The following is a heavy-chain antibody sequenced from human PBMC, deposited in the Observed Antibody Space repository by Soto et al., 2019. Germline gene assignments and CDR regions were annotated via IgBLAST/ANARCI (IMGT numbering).Heavy chain of an antibody. V-gene: IGHV5-10-1*01. CDR2: IDPSNSYT. J-gene: IGHJ6*02. CDR1: GYSFNSYW. D-gene: IGHD6-6*01. CDR3: ARHFIPLQYSSSPEGMDV. Sequence: GESLKISCKVSGYSFNSYWIAWVRQRPGKGLEWLGRIDPSNSYTNYSPSFQGHVTISADKSISTAYLQWSSLKASDTAMYYCARHFIPLQYSSSPEGMDVWGQGTTVTVSS.